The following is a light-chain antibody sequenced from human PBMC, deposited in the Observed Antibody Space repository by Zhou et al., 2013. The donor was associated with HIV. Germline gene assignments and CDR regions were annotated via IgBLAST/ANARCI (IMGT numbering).Light chain of an antibody. V-gene: IGKV3D-15*01. CDR1: QNINNN. CDR2: GAS. Sequence: EVLMTQSPDTLSVSLGERATLSCRASQNINNNLAWYQQKPGQSPRLLIYGASTRSSGASARFSGGGSGTEFTLTIIDLQSGGILLVYYCQQYNDGPPWTFGQGTKV. J-gene: IGKJ1*01. CDR3: QQYNDGPPWT.